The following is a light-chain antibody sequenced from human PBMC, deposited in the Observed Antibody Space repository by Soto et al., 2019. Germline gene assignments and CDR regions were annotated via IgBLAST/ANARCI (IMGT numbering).Light chain of an antibody. CDR2: GVS. J-gene: IGKJ4*01. Sequence: EIVLTQSPGTLSLSPGERATLSCRASQSGSSNYLAWYQQKPGQPPRLLIYGVSSRATGIPDRFSGSGSGTDFTLTISRLETEDFAVYYCQPYGSSPLTVGGGTKVEIK. CDR3: QPYGSSPLT. V-gene: IGKV3-20*01. CDR1: QSGSSNY.